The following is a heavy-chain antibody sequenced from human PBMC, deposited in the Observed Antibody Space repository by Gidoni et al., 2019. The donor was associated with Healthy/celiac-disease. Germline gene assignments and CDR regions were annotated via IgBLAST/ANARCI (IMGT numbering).Heavy chain of an antibody. V-gene: IGHV4-34*01. J-gene: IGHJ6*02. Sequence: QVQLQQCGAGLLKPSETLSLTCAVYGGSFSGYSWSWIRQLQGKGLEWIGEISHSGSTNYNPTLKSRVTISVETSKNQFSHKLSSVTAADTAVYYGARRFCSSTSCYGNGYYYYYGMDVWGQGTTVTVSS. CDR1: GGSFSGYS. D-gene: IGHD2-2*01. CDR3: ARRFCSSTSCYGNGYYYYYGMDV. CDR2: ISHSGST.